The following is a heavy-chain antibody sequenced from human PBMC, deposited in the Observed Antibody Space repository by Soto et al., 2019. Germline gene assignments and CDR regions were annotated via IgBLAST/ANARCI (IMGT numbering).Heavy chain of an antibody. V-gene: IGHV4-34*01. D-gene: IGHD2-2*01. CDR1: CGPFSDYF. J-gene: IGHJ5*02. CDR2: INHRVST. Sequence: PXGTLSLTSAVYCGPFSDYFWSWIGQPPGKGLEWIGEINHRVSTNYNPSLKSRVTISVDTSKNQFSLKLSSVAAADTAVYYCARPPRTSYQPYNWFDPWGQGTLVTVSS. CDR3: ARPPRTSYQPYNWFDP.